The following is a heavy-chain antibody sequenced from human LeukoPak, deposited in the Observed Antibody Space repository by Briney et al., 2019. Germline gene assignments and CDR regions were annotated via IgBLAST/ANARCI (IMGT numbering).Heavy chain of an antibody. CDR2: LWYDGSNK. V-gene: IGHV3-33*06. Sequence: GGSLRLSCAASGFTFSSYGMHWVRQAPGKGLEWVALLWYDGSNKYYADSVKGRFTISRDNSKNTLYLQMNSLRAEDTAVYYCAKAPTSYCSSSSCYEGASDYWGQGTLVTVSS. J-gene: IGHJ4*02. CDR3: AKAPTSYCSSSSCYEGASDY. D-gene: IGHD2-2*01. CDR1: GFTFSSYG.